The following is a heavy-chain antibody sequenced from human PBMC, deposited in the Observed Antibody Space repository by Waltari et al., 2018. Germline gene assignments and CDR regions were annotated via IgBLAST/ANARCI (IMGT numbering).Heavy chain of an antibody. D-gene: IGHD3-22*01. J-gene: IGHJ1*01. CDR2: ISWDGGST. Sequence: VQLVQSGGVVVQPGGSLRLSCAASGFTFDDYTMHWVRQAPGKGLEWVSLISWDGGSTYYADSVKGRFTISRDNSKNSLYLQMNSLRTEDTALYYCAKGTNYYDSSGYYYEYFQHWGQGTLVTVSS. CDR1: GFTFDDYT. CDR3: AKGTNYYDSSGYYYEYFQH. V-gene: IGHV3-43*01.